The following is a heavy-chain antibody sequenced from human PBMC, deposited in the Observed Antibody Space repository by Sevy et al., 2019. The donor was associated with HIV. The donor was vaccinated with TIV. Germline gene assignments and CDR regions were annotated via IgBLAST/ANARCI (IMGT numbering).Heavy chain of an antibody. V-gene: IGHV3-9*01. Sequence: GGSLRLSCAASGFTFDDYAMHWVRQAPGKGLEWVSGISWNSGSIGYADSVKGRFTISRYNAKNSLYLQMNSLRAEDTALYYLAKDREYYYDSSGTGGAFDIWGQGTMVTVSS. J-gene: IGHJ3*02. D-gene: IGHD3-22*01. CDR2: ISWNSGSI. CDR3: AKDREYYYDSSGTGGAFDI. CDR1: GFTFDDYA.